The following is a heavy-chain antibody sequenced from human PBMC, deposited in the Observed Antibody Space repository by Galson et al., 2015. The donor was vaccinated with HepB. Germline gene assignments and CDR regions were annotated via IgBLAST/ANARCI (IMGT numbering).Heavy chain of an antibody. CDR2: INPHSGGT. V-gene: IGHV1-2*02. CDR3: ARDYYYGSGSYYEAAFDI. J-gene: IGHJ3*02. D-gene: IGHD3-10*01. CDR1: GYTFTAYY. Sequence: SVKVSCKASGYTFTAYYMHWVRQAPGQGLEWMGWINPHSGGTDYAQKFQGRVTMTRDTSINTAYMELSRLRFDDTAVYYCARDYYYGSGSYYEAAFDIWGQGTMVTVSS.